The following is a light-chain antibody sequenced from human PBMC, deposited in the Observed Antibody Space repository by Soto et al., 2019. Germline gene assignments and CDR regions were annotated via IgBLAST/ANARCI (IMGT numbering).Light chain of an antibody. CDR3: QQSSDWPLT. J-gene: IGKJ4*01. V-gene: IGKV3-11*01. CDR1: QSVSSY. Sequence: EIVLTQSPATLSLSPGERATLSCRASQSVSSYLAWYQQRPGQAPRLLIYDVSNGATGIPARFSGSRSGTAFTLTISSLAPEDFAVYYCQQSSDWPLTFGGGTKVEIK. CDR2: DVS.